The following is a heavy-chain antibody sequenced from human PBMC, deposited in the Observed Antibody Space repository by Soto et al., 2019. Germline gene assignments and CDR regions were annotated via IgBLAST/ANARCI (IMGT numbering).Heavy chain of an antibody. CDR3: ARGRYGDY. Sequence: QVHLVQSGAEVKKPGASVKVSCKGSGYAFTTYGITWVRQAPGQGLEWTGWISAHNGNTNYAQKIQGRVTVTRDTSTSTAYMEMRSLRSDDTAVYYCARGRYGDYWGQGALVTVSS. CDR2: ISAHNGNT. V-gene: IGHV1-18*01. CDR1: GYAFTTYG. J-gene: IGHJ4*02. D-gene: IGHD1-1*01.